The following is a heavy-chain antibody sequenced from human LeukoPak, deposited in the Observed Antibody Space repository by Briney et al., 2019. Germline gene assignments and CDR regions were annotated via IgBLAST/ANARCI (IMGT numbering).Heavy chain of an antibody. D-gene: IGHD3-16*02. CDR1: GYTFTGYY. J-gene: IGHJ3*02. V-gene: IGHV1-2*02. CDR3: AGGRYDYVWGSYRLRRDDAFDI. Sequence: ASVKVSCKASGYTFTGYYMHWVRQAPGPGLEWMGWINPNSSGTNYAQKFQGRVTMTRDTSISAAYMEMSRLRSDDTAVYYCAGGRYDYVWGSYRLRRDDAFDIWGQGTMVTVSS. CDR2: INPNSSGT.